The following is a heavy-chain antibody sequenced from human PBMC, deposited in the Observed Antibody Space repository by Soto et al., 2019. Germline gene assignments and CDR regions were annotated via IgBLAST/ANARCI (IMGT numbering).Heavy chain of an antibody. CDR2: IYYSGST. V-gene: IGHV4-39*01. CDR1: GGSISSSSYY. D-gene: IGHD3-22*01. J-gene: IGHJ4*02. Sequence: QLQLQESGPGLVKPSETLSLTCTVSGGSISSSSYYWGRIRQPPGKGLEWIGSIYYSGSTYYNPSLKSRVTISADTSKNQFSLKLSSVTAADTAVYYCARHDRGGGWDYYDSSGYYGEYYWGQGTLVTVSS. CDR3: ARHDRGGGWDYYDSSGYYGEYY.